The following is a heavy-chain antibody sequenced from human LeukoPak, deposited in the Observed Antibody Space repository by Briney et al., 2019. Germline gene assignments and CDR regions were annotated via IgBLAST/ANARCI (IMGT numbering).Heavy chain of an antibody. CDR3: ARDRGGFYYDNSLDI. V-gene: IGHV6-1*01. D-gene: IGHD3-22*01. J-gene: IGHJ3*02. CDR2: THYRSKWFN. Sequence: SQTLSLTCVISGDNVSTNSGGWDWIRQSPSRGLEWLGRTHYRSKWFNDYALSVKSRITIGPDTSKNQVSLHLKSVTPEDTAVYYCARDRGGFYYDNSLDIWGQGTTVTVSS. CDR1: GDNVSTNSGG.